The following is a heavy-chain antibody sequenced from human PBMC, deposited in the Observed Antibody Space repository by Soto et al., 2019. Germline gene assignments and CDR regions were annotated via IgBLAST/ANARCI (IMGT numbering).Heavy chain of an antibody. Sequence: PSETLSLTCTVSGGSISIGGYYCSWLRQHPGKGPEWIRHICKSGSTAYNPYIKSRVTISVDASKNQDSLKLSSLAAADTAVYDCARESGGSYGSGRSHAFEIWGQGTMVTVSS. CDR3: ARESGGSYGSGRSHAFEI. CDR2: ICKSGST. J-gene: IGHJ3*02. V-gene: IGHV4-31*03. CDR1: GGSISIGGYY. D-gene: IGHD3-10*01.